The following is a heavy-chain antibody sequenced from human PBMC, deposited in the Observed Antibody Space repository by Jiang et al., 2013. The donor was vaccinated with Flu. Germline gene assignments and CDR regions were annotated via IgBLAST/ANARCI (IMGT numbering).Heavy chain of an antibody. D-gene: IGHD2-8*01. Sequence: GGGVIQPGRSLTLSCTASGFXINIFALHWVRQPPGKGLEWVALISYDGGRKILRRLREGRFTVSRDNSENTLYLQMNSLGVEDTAVYYCARGRSCVNGVCYESYNFFGPWGQGARVTVSS. CDR1: GFXINIFA. J-gene: IGHJ5*02. V-gene: IGHV3-30-3*01. CDR2: ISYDGGRK. CDR3: ARGRSCVNGVCYESYNFFGP.